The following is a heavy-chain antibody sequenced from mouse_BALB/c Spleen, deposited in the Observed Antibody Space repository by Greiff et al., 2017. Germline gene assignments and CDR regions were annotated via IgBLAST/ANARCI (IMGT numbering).Heavy chain of an antibody. D-gene: IGHD3-3*01. V-gene: IGHV3-2*02. CDR2: ISYSGST. Sequence: EVQLQESGPGLVKPSQSLSLTCTVTGYSITSDYAWNWIRQFPGNKLEWMGYISYSGSTSYNPSLKSRISITRDTSKNQFFLQLNSVTTEDTATYYCAWDRETWFAYWGQGTLVTVSA. J-gene: IGHJ3*01. CDR3: AWDRETWFAY. CDR1: GYSITSDYA.